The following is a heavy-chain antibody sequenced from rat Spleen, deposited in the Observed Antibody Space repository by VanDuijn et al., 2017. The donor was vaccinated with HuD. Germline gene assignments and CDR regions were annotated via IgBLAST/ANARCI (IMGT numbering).Heavy chain of an antibody. Sequence: EVQLVESGGGLVQPGRSLKFSCAASGFTFSDYAMAWVRQAPKKGLEWVATISYDGSSTYYRDSVKGRFTISRDNAKNTLYLQMDSLRSEDTATYYCARYGYNLFNYWGQGVMVTVSS. CDR2: ISYDGSST. CDR3: ARYGYNLFNY. J-gene: IGHJ2*01. D-gene: IGHD1-9*01. CDR1: GFTFSDYA. V-gene: IGHV5-17*01.